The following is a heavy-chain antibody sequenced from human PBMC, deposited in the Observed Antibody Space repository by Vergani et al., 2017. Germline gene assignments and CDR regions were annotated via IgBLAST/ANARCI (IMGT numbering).Heavy chain of an antibody. CDR1: DSSIMTNPY. V-gene: IGHV4-38-2*01. D-gene: IGHD3-10*01. CDR2: IHHSGDT. CDR3: ARHRGSGGFFPSSYFYGMEV. Sequence: QVQLQESGPGLVKPSETLTLTCDVSDSSIMTNPYWGWFRQSPGKGLEWIGCIHHSGDTHYNSSLKSRVSISIVSSSKFSLSLTAVTAADTALYYCARHRGSGGFFPSSYFYGMEVRGHGTTGTLSS. J-gene: IGHJ6*01.